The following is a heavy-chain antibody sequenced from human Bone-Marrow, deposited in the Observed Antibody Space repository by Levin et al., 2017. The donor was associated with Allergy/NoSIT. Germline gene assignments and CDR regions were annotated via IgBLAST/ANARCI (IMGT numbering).Heavy chain of an antibody. CDR2: ISYDGSGK. CDR3: AVQRSPGIVDATMGFDY. D-gene: IGHD1-26*01. Sequence: QHGESLKISCAASGFTFSNYAMHWVRQAPGKGPEWVAVISYDGSGKYYADSVKGRFTISRDNSKNTLYLQVNSLKPEDTAVYYCAVQRSPGIVDATMGFDYWGQGTLVTVSS. CDR1: GFTFSNYA. J-gene: IGHJ4*02. V-gene: IGHV3-30-3*01.